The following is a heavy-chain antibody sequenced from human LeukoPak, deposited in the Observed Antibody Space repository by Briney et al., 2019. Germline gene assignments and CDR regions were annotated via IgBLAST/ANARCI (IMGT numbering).Heavy chain of an antibody. CDR2: IYHSGST. J-gene: IGHJ5*02. CDR1: GYSISSGYY. D-gene: IGHD2-2*01. V-gene: IGHV4-38-2*01. Sequence: PSETLSLTCAVSGYSISSGYYWGWIRQPPGKGLEWIGSIYHSGSTYYNPSLKSRVTISVDTSKNQFSLKLSSVTAAGTAVYYCARVVVVPAAMSYNWFDPWGQGTLGTVSS. CDR3: ARVVVVPAAMSYNWFDP.